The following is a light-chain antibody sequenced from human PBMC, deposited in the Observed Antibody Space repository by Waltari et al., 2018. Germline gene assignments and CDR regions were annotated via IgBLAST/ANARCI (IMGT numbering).Light chain of an antibody. V-gene: IGLV2-23*01. CDR3: CSYAGGSTSVV. J-gene: IGLJ2*01. Sequence: QSALTQPASVSGSPGQSITISCTDTSSDVGITDFVSWHQQHPGKAPKLIVYEGSKRPSGVSNRFSASKSGNTASLTISGLQPEDEADYYCCSYAGGSTSVVFGGGTKLTVL. CDR1: SSDVGITDF. CDR2: EGS.